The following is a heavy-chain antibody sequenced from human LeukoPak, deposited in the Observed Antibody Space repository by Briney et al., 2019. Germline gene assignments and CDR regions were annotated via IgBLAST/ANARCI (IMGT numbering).Heavy chain of an antibody. Sequence: SDTLSLTCAVSGGSLSNHYWTWIRQPPGKGLEWIGNIYYTGGTIYNPSLKSRVTISVDTSKNDFSLRLTSMTAADTAMYYCARHEGLARPFDYWGQGTLDTVSS. CDR2: IYYTGGT. CDR1: GGSLSNHY. V-gene: IGHV4-59*08. CDR3: ARHEGLARPFDY. J-gene: IGHJ4*02. D-gene: IGHD5-12*01.